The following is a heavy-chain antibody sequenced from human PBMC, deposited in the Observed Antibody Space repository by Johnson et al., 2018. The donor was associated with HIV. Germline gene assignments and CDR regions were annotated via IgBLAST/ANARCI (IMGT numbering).Heavy chain of an antibody. J-gene: IGHJ3*02. V-gene: IGHV3-20*04. CDR1: GFTFDDYG. CDR3: ARDPGGSLGAFDI. D-gene: IGHD1-26*01. Sequence: VQLVESGGGVVRPGGSLRLSCAASGFTFDDYGMSWVRQAPGKGLEWVSGINWNGGSSGYADSVKGRFTISRDNAKNSLYLQINSLRVEDTAVYYCARDPGGSLGAFDIWGQGTIVTVSS. CDR2: INWNGGSS.